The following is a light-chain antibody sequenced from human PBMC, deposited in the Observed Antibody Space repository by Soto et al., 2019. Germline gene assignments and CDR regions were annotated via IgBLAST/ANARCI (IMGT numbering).Light chain of an antibody. V-gene: IGKV3-20*01. J-gene: IGKJ2*01. CDR1: QSVSSIY. CDR2: AAS. Sequence: EIVLTQSPGTLSLSPGERATLSCRASQSVSSIYFTWYQQKPGQAPRLLIYAASSMATGIPDRFSGSGSGTDFTLTISRLEPEDFAVYYCQHYGNSPPYTFGQGTRLEIK. CDR3: QHYGNSPPYT.